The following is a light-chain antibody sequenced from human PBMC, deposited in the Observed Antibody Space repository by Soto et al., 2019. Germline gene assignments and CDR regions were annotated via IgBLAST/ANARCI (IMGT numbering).Light chain of an antibody. CDR3: QTWGTGIQVV. J-gene: IGLJ2*01. Sequence: QPVLTQSPSASASLGASVKLTCTLSSGHSSYAIAWHQQQPEKGPRHLMKLNSDGSHSKGDGIPDRFSGSSSGAERYLTIPSLQSEDEADYYCQTWGTGIQVVFGGGTKLTVL. CDR2: LNSDGSH. V-gene: IGLV4-69*01. CDR1: SGHSSYA.